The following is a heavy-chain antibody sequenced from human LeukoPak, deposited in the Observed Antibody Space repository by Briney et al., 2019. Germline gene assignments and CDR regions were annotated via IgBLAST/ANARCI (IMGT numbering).Heavy chain of an antibody. CDR1: GFTFSSYA. CDR3: ARDNLSDGENSSSPIGLYYFDY. V-gene: IGHV3-30*01. CDR2: ISYDGSNK. Sequence: GGSLRLSCAASGFTFSSYAMHWVRQAPGKGLEWVAVISYDGSNKYYADSVKGRFTISRDNSKNTLYLQMNSLRAEDTAVYYCARDNLSDGENSSSPIGLYYFDYWDQGTLVTVSS. J-gene: IGHJ4*02. D-gene: IGHD6-6*01.